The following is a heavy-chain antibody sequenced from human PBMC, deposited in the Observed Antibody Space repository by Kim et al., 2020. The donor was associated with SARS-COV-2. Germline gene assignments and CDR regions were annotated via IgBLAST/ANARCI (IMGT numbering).Heavy chain of an antibody. D-gene: IGHD6-19*01. Sequence: GGSLRLSCAASGFTFDDYAMHWVRQAPGKGLEWVSGISWNSGSIGYADSVKGRFTISRDNAKNSLYLQMNSLRAEDTALYYCAKAPGPLLAVADYWGQGTLVTVSS. CDR2: ISWNSGSI. CDR3: AKAPGPLLAVADY. V-gene: IGHV3-9*01. J-gene: IGHJ4*02. CDR1: GFTFDDYA.